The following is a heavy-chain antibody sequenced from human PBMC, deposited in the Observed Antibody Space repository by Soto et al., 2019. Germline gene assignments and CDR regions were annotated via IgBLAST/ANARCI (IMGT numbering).Heavy chain of an antibody. CDR2: IYYSGST. CDR3: ARHQYYYDSSGYPSRVFDY. J-gene: IGHJ4*02. Sequence: SSETLSLTCTVSGGSISSSSYYWGWIRQPPGKGLEWIGSIYYSGSTYYNPSLKSRVTISVDTSKNQFSLKLSSVTAADTAVYYCARHQYYYDSSGYPSRVFDYWGQGTLVTVSS. V-gene: IGHV4-39*01. CDR1: GGSISSSSYY. D-gene: IGHD3-22*01.